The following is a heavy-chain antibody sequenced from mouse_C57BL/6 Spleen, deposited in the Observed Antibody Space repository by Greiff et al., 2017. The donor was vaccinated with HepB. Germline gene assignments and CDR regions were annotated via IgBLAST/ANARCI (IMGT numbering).Heavy chain of an antibody. CDR2: IRSKSNNYAT. Sequence: DVQLVESGGGLVQPKGSLKLSCAASGFSFNTYAMNWVRQAPGKGLEWVARIRSKSNNYATYYADSVKDRFTISRDDSESMLYLQMNNLKTEDTAMYYCVRTYGSSYDFDYWGQGTTLTVSS. J-gene: IGHJ2*01. D-gene: IGHD1-1*01. CDR1: GFSFNTYA. CDR3: VRTYGSSYDFDY. V-gene: IGHV10-1*01.